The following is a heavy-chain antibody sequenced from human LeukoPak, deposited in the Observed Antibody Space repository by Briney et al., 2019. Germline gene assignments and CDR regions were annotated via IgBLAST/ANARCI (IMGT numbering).Heavy chain of an antibody. J-gene: IGHJ4*02. CDR2: INNVVSHI. CDR1: GFTFSSSA. Sequence: GGSLRLSSAGSGFTFSSSAMNWVRQVPGKGLEWVSSINNVVSHIYYADSVRGRFTISRDNAKNSLYLQMNSLRAEDTAIYYCARDPTYYLRYGYFDYWGQGTLVTVSS. V-gene: IGHV3-21*01. D-gene: IGHD1-26*01. CDR3: ARDPTYYLRYGYFDY.